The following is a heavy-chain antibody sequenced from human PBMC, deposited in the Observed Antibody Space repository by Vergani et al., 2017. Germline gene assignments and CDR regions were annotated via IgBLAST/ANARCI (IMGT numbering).Heavy chain of an antibody. CDR2: ISAYNGNT. J-gene: IGHJ4*02. CDR1: GYTFTSYG. D-gene: IGHD1-26*01. Sequence: QVQLVQSGAKVKKPGASVKVSCKASGYTFTSYGISWVRQAPGQGLEWMGWISAYNGNTNYAQKLQGRVTMTTDTSTSTAYMELRSLRSDGAAVYYCARVRWELLSLWPLPSNYWGQGTLVTVSS. V-gene: IGHV1-18*01. CDR3: ARVRWELLSLWPLPSNY.